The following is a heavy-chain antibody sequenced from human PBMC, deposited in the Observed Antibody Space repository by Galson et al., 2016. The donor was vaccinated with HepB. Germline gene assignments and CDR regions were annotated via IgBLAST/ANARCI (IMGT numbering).Heavy chain of an antibody. CDR2: IIGNEGTT. J-gene: IGHJ4*02. CDR1: GFTFSSYS. D-gene: IGHD2-8*01. CDR3: AKKGHFTAGYYYFDS. V-gene: IGHV3-23*01. Sequence: SLRLSCAASGFTFSSYSMNWVRQAPGKGLEWVSIIGNEGTTSYADSVKGRFTISRDNSKNTLYLQMTSLIAEDTAVYYCAKKGHFTAGYYYFDSWGRGILVTVSS.